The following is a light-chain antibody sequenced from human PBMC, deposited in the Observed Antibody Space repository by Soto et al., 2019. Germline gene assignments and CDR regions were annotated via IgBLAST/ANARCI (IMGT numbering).Light chain of an antibody. CDR3: SSYTTSSTLV. J-gene: IGLJ3*02. CDR2: EVS. Sequence: QSALTQPAFVSGSPGQSITISCTGTNSDIGGYNYVSWYQQHPGKAPKVMIYEVSHRPPWVSNRFSGSKSGNTASLTISGLQAEDEADYYCSSYTTSSTLVFGGGTKLTVL. CDR1: NSDIGGYNY. V-gene: IGLV2-14*01.